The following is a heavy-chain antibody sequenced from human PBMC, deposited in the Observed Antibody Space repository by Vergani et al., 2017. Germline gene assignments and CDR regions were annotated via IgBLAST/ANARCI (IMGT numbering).Heavy chain of an antibody. V-gene: IGHV4-38-2*02. CDR1: GYSISSGYY. Sequence: QVQLQESGPGLMKPSETLSLTCAVSGYSISSGYYWGWIRQPPGKGLEWIGSIYHSGSTYYNPSLKSRVTISVDTSKNQFSLKLSSVTAADTAVYYCAREGAPWELLLNAFDIWGQGTMVTVSS. J-gene: IGHJ3*02. CDR3: AREGAPWELLLNAFDI. CDR2: IYHSGST. D-gene: IGHD1-26*01.